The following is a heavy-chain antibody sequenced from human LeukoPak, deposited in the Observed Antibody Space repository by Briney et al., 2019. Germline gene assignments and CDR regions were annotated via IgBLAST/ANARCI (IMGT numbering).Heavy chain of an antibody. V-gene: IGHV3-23*01. J-gene: IGHJ4*02. CDR1: GFTFSSYG. CDR2: ISGSGGST. CDR3: AREGYQLGRIERSLAY. D-gene: IGHD1-1*01. Sequence: GGSLRLSCAASGFTFSSYGMSWVRQAPGKGLEWVSGISGSGGSTYYADSVKGRFTISRDNSKNSLYLQMNSLRAEDTAVYYCAREGYQLGRIERSLAYWGQGTLVTVSS.